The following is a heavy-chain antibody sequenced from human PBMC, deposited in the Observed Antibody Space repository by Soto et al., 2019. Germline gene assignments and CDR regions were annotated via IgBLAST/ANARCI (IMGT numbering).Heavy chain of an antibody. CDR2: IYYSGST. CDR3: ARSHNWNYPYFDY. CDR1: GGSISSGGYY. J-gene: IGHJ4*02. D-gene: IGHD1-7*01. Sequence: SETLSLTCTVSGGSISSGGYYWSWIRQHPGKGLEWIGYIYYSGSTYYNPSLKSRVTISVDTSKNQFSLKLSSVTAADTAVYYCARSHNWNYPYFDYWGQGTLVTVSS. V-gene: IGHV4-31*03.